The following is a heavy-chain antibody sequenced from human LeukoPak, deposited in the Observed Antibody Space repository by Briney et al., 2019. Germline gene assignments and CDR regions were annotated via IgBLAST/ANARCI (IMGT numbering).Heavy chain of an antibody. CDR2: FDPEDGET. V-gene: IGHV1-24*01. D-gene: IGHD2-2*02. CDR1: GYTLTELS. J-gene: IGHJ6*02. Sequence: GASVKVSCKVSGYTLTELSMHWVRQAPGKGLEWMGGFDPEDGETIYAQKFQGRVTMTEDTSTDTAHMELSSLRSEDTAVYYCATGALWVVVPAAIYYYYGMDVWGQGTTVTVSS. CDR3: ATGALWVVVPAAIYYYYGMDV.